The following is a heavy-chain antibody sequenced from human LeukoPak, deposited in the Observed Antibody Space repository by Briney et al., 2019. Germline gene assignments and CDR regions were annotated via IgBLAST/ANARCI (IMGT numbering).Heavy chain of an antibody. CDR3: AKPAGWYYDSSGYFNY. D-gene: IGHD3-22*01. CDR1: GFSFSDYG. V-gene: IGHV3-23*01. Sequence: GGSLTLARAPAGFSFSDYGISWVRQAPGGGLGWVSSIFGGFGSKYYADSVKGEFTISRDNSKNTLYLQMNSLRAEDTAVYYCAKPAGWYYDSSGYFNYWGQGILVTVSS. J-gene: IGHJ4*02. CDR2: IFGGFGSK.